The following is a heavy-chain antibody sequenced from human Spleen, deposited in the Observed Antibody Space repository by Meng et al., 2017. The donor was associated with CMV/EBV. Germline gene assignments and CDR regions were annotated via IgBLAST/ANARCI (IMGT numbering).Heavy chain of an antibody. Sequence: QITCKESGPTLVKPTQTLTLTCTFSGFSLSTSGVGVGWIRQPPGKALEWLALIYWDDDKRYSPSLKSRLTITKDTSKNQVVLTMTNMDPVDTATYYCAHRRGTFGGVTNWFDPWGQGTLVTVSS. CDR1: GFSLSTSGVG. J-gene: IGHJ5*02. CDR2: IYWDDDK. CDR3: AHRRGTFGGVTNWFDP. V-gene: IGHV2-5*02. D-gene: IGHD3-16*01.